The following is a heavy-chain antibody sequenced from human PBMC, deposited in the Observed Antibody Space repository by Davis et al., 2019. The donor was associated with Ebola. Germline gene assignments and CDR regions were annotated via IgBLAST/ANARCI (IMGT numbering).Heavy chain of an antibody. CDR3: AKVYYDILTGYTDWYFDL. CDR1: GFTFDDYA. CDR2: ISWNSGSI. D-gene: IGHD3-9*01. V-gene: IGHV3-9*01. Sequence: GGSLRLSCAASGFTFDDYAMHWVRQAPGKGLEWVSGISWNSGSIGYADSVKGRFTISRDNAKNSLYLQMNSLRAEDTALYYCAKVYYDILTGYTDWYFDLWGRGTLVTVSS. J-gene: IGHJ2*01.